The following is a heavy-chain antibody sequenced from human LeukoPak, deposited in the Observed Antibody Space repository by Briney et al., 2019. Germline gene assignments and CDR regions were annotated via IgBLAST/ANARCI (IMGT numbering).Heavy chain of an antibody. CDR3: ARDRLSGSYYFDY. J-gene: IGHJ4*02. D-gene: IGHD1-26*01. V-gene: IGHV3-23*01. CDR1: GFTLSSYD. CDR2: FRGSGSST. Sequence: PGGSLRLSCVASGFTLSSYDMTWVRQAPGKGLEWVAAFRGSGSSTFYADSVKGRFSISGDSSKNTLDLQMNSLRAEDTAVYYCARDRLSGSYYFDYWGQGTLVTVSS.